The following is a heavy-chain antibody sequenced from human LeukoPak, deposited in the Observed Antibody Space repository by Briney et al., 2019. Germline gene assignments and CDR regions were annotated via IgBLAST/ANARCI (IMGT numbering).Heavy chain of an antibody. D-gene: IGHD6-19*01. V-gene: IGHV6-1*01. CDR3: ARGGTTYEVGYRSESGAFDI. CDR1: GDSVSSNSAA. CDR2: TYYRSKWYN. Sequence: SQTLSLTCAISGDSVSSNSAAWNWIRQSPSRGLEWLGRTYYRSKWYNDYAVSVKSRITINPDTSKNQFSLQLNSVTPEDTAVYYCARGGTTYEVGYRSESGAFDIWGQGTMVTVSS. J-gene: IGHJ3*02.